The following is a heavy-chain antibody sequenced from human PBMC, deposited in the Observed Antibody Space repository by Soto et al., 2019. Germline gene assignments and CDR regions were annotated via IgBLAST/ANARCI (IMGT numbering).Heavy chain of an antibody. J-gene: IGHJ4*02. V-gene: IGHV3-23*01. CDR1: GFTFSSYA. D-gene: IGHD6-19*01. CDR3: AIDLSSIAVAGTTVY. CDR2: ISGSGGST. Sequence: GGSLRLSCAASGFTFSSYAMSWVRQAPGKGLEWVSAISGSGGSTYYADSVKGRFTISRDNSKNTLYLQMNSLRAEDTAVYYCAIDLSSIAVAGTTVYWGQGTLVTVSS.